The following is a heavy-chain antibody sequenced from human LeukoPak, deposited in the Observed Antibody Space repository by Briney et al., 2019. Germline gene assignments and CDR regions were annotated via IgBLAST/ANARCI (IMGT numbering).Heavy chain of an antibody. Sequence: TTSETLSLTCTVSGGSISSYYWSWIRQPPGKGLEWIGYIYYSGSTNYNPSLKSRVTISVDTSKNQFSLKLSSVTAADTAVYYCARGWVRGFDPWGQGTLVTVSS. D-gene: IGHD1-1*01. CDR2: IYYSGST. J-gene: IGHJ5*02. CDR3: ARGWVRGFDP. V-gene: IGHV4-59*01. CDR1: GGSISSYY.